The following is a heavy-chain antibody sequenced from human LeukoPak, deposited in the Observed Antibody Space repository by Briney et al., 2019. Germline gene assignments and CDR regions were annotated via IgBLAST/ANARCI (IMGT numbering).Heavy chain of an antibody. V-gene: IGHV3-21*01. J-gene: IGHJ4*02. Sequence: GGSLRLSCVVSGFTFSAYSMNWVRQAPGKGLEWVASISGSSSYINYADSVKGRFTISRDNAKNSLYLQMDGLRAEDTAVYYCARDGGYYYDTSAFSVYFDYWGQGTLGTVSS. CDR1: GFTFSAYS. CDR2: ISGSSSYI. CDR3: ARDGGYYYDTSAFSVYFDY. D-gene: IGHD3-22*01.